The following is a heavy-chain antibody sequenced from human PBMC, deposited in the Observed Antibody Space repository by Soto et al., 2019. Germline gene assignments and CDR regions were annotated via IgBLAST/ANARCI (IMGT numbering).Heavy chain of an antibody. V-gene: IGHV4-59*01. Sequence: SETLSLTCTVSGGSISSYYWSWIRQPPGKGLEWIGYIYYSGSTNYNPSLKSRVTISVDTSKNQFSPKLSSVTAADTAVYYCARGGYYDSSGYFGSYYFDYWGQETQVTVSS. J-gene: IGHJ4*02. D-gene: IGHD3-22*01. CDR1: GGSISSYY. CDR3: ARGGYYDSSGYFGSYYFDY. CDR2: IYYSGST.